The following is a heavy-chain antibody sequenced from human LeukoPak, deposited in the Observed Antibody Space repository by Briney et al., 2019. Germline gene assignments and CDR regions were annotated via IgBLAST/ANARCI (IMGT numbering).Heavy chain of an antibody. D-gene: IGHD3-9*01. CDR1: GYSFTSYW. J-gene: IGHJ5*02. V-gene: IGHV5-51*01. Sequence: GESLKISCKGSGYSFTSYWIGWVRQMPGKGLEWMGIIYPGDSDTRYSPSFQGQVTISADKSVSTAYLQWSSPKASDTAMYYCARHYDILTGFQPYWFDPWGQGTLVTVSS. CDR3: ARHYDILTGFQPYWFDP. CDR2: IYPGDSDT.